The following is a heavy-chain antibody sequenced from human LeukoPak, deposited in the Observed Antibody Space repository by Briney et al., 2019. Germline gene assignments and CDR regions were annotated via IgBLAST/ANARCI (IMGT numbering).Heavy chain of an antibody. CDR1: GFTFSSCA. J-gene: IGHJ4*02. CDR2: ISGSGGST. CDR3: ASWPGAWYGEDS. V-gene: IGHV3-23*01. D-gene: IGHD3-10*01. Sequence: GGSLRLSCAASGFTFSSCAMSWVRQAPGKGLEWVSAISGSGGSTYYADSVKGRFTISRDNSKNTLYLQMNSLTGEDTAVYYCASWPGAWYGEDSWGQGTLVTVSS.